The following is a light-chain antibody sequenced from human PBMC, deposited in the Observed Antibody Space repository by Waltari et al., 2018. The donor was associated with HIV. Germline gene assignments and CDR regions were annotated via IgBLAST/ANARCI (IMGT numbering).Light chain of an antibody. CDR2: DAS. CDR3: QQYKRWPPL. CDR1: QNVSSN. J-gene: IGKJ3*01. V-gene: IGKV3-15*01. Sequence: EIGMTQPPATLSVSPGERATLSRRARQNVSSNLVWYHQKRGQAPRLLIYDASSRATGIPARFSGSGSGTEFTLTISSLQSEDFAVYYCQQYKRWPPLFGPGTKVDVK.